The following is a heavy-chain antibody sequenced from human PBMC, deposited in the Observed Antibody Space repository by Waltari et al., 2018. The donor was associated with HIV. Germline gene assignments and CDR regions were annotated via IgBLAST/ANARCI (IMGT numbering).Heavy chain of an antibody. CDR3: VKGGGYSYGFPFDY. J-gene: IGHJ4*02. V-gene: IGHV3-64D*06. D-gene: IGHD5-18*01. CDR2: ISSNGGST. Sequence: EVQLVESGGGLVQPGGSLRLSCSASGFTFSSYAMPWVRPAPGKGREYVSAISSNGGSTYYADAVKGRFTISRDNSKNTLYLQMSSLRAEDTAVYYCVKGGGYSYGFPFDYWGQGTLVTVSS. CDR1: GFTFSSYA.